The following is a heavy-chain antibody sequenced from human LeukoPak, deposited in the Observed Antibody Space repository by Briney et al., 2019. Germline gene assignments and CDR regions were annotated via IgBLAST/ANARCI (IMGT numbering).Heavy chain of an antibody. J-gene: IGHJ3*02. V-gene: IGHV3-30-3*01. CDR2: ISYDGSNK. CDR3: ARAYDYGVAFDI. Sequence: GGSLRLSCAASGFTFSSYAMHWVRQAPGKGLEWVAVISYDGSNKYYADSVTGRFTISRDNSKNTLYLQMNSLRAEDTAVYYCARAYDYGVAFDIWGQGTMVTVSS. CDR1: GFTFSSYA. D-gene: IGHD4-17*01.